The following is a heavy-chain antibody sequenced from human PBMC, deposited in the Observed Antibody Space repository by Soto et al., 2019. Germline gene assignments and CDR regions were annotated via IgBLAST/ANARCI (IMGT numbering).Heavy chain of an antibody. D-gene: IGHD3-10*01. Sequence: EVELLESGGGLVQPGGSLRLSCAASGFIFSNYAMFWVRQAPGKGLDWVSTIYAGGTTTHYAESVKGRFTISRDNSNNRLYLQLNNLRAEDTAVYFCAKDLIRGDGYVDFGYWGQGTLVTVSS. CDR3: AKDLIRGDGYVDFGY. CDR1: GFIFSNYA. V-gene: IGHV3-23*03. J-gene: IGHJ4*02. CDR2: IYAGGTTT.